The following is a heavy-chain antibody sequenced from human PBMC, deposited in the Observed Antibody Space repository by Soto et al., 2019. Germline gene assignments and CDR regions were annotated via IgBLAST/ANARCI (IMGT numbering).Heavy chain of an antibody. Sequence: ESGGGLVQPGGSLRLSCAASGFTFSSYWMSWVRQAPGKGLEWVANVKQDGSEKYYVDSVKGRFTISRDNAKNSLYLQMNSLRAEDTAVYYCARDRQTNYYYYYGMDVWGQGTTVTVSS. D-gene: IGHD4-17*01. CDR3: ARDRQTNYYYYYGMDV. V-gene: IGHV3-7*05. CDR1: GFTFSSYW. CDR2: VKQDGSEK. J-gene: IGHJ6*02.